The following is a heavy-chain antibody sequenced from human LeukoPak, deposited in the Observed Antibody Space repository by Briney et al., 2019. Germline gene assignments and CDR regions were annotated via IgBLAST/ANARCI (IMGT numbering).Heavy chain of an antibody. V-gene: IGHV3-30*04. CDR3: ASPVPMDCSSTSCPTSG. J-gene: IGHJ4*02. CDR2: ISYDGSNK. D-gene: IGHD2-2*01. CDR1: GFTFSSYA. Sequence: PGGSLRLSCAASGFTFSSYAMHWVRQAPGKGLGWVAVISYDGSNKYYADSVKGRFTISRDNSKNTLYLQMNSLRAEDTAVYYCASPVPMDCSSTSCPTSGWGQGTLVTVSS.